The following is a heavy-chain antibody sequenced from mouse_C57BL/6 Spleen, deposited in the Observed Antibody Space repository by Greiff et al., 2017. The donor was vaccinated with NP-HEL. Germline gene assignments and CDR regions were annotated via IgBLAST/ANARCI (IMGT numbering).Heavy chain of an antibody. J-gene: IGHJ2*01. CDR3: ARAGTSDIDY. V-gene: IGHV5-16*01. CDR2: INHDGSST. D-gene: IGHD4-1*01. Sequence: EVKLMQSEGGLVQPGSSMKLSCTASGFTFSDYYMAWVRQVPEKGLEWIANINHDGSSTYYLDSLKSRSTLSGDKATNILYLQLSRLKSEDTATYYCARAGTSDIDYWGQGTTLTVSS. CDR1: GFTFSDYY.